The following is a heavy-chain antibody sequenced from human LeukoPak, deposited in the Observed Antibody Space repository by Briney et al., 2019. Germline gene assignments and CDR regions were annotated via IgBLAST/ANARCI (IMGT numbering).Heavy chain of an antibody. CDR1: GFTFSSYA. D-gene: IGHD2-15*01. V-gene: IGHV3-23*01. CDR2: ISGSGGST. CDR3: AKDRICSGGSCYFDY. Sequence: GVSLRLSCAASGFTFSSYAMTWVRQAPGKGLEWVSTISGSGGSTYYADSVKGRFTISRDNSKNTLYLQMNSLRAEDTAVYHCAKDRICSGGSCYFDYWGQGTLVTVSS. J-gene: IGHJ4*02.